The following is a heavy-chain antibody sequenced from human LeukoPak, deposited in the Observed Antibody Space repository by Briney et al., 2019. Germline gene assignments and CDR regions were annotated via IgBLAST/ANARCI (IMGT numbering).Heavy chain of an antibody. D-gene: IGHD6-13*01. V-gene: IGHV4-59*01. J-gene: IGHJ4*02. Sequence: PSETLSLTCTVSGGSISSYYWSWIRQPPGKGLEWIGYIYYSGSTNYNPSLKSRVTISVDTSKNQFSLKLSSVTAADTAVYYCARETGGSSWYYFDYWGQGTLVTVSS. CDR1: GGSISSYY. CDR3: ARETGGSSWYYFDY. CDR2: IYYSGST.